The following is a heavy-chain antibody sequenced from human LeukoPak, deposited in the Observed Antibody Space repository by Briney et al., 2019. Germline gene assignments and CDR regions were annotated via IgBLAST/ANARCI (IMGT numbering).Heavy chain of an antibody. D-gene: IGHD6-13*01. J-gene: IGHJ3*02. Sequence: GGSLRLCCAASGFTFDDYAMYWVRQAPGKGLEWVSGISWNSGSIGYADSVKGRFTISRDNAKNSLYLQMNSLRAEDMALYYCAARAAAGTGEDDAFDIWGQGTMVTVSS. V-gene: IGHV3-9*03. CDR2: ISWNSGSI. CDR1: GFTFDDYA. CDR3: AARAAAGTGEDDAFDI.